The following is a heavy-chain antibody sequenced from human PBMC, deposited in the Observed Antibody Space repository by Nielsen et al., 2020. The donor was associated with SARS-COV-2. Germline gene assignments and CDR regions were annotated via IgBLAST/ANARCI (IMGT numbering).Heavy chain of an antibody. V-gene: IGHV3-64D*06. CDR3: VKDMSHYDSIDYYYGMDV. J-gene: IGHJ6*02. D-gene: IGHD3-22*01. CDR1: GFTFSSYA. Sequence: GGSLRLSCSASGFTFSSYAMHWVRQAPGKGLEYVSAISSNGGSTYYADSVKGRFTISRDNSKNTLYLQMSSLRAEDTAVYYCVKDMSHYDSIDYYYGMDVWGQGTTVTVSS. CDR2: ISSNGGST.